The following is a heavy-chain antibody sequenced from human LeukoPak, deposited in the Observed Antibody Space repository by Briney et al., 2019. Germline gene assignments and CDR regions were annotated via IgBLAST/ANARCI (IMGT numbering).Heavy chain of an antibody. CDR1: GLTCSTYY. CDR3: GLGYCTSTTCLLPFDY. J-gene: IGHJ4*02. V-gene: IGHV3-53*01. D-gene: IGHD2-2*01. CDR2: IYSGGST. Sequence: GGPLRLSCTASGLTCSTYYMTWVRQSTGKGLECVSFIYSGGSTYYADSVKGRFTVSIDNSKNTLYLQMNSLRAEDTAMYARGLGYCTSTTCLLPFDYWGQGTLVTVSS.